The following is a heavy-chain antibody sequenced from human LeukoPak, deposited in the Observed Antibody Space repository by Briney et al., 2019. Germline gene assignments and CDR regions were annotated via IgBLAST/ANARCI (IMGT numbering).Heavy chain of an antibody. V-gene: IGHV6-1*01. CDR1: GDSFSSNSIT. CDR3: ARRLTQYDCFDP. D-gene: IGHD2-2*01. CDR2: AYYRSTWYN. Sequence: SQTLSLTCAISGDSFSSNSITWNWIRQSPSRGLEWLGRAYYRSTWYNDYAVSVRGRITVNPDTSKNQFSLHLNSVTPEDTAVYYCARRLTQYDCFDPWGQGILVTVSS. J-gene: IGHJ5*02.